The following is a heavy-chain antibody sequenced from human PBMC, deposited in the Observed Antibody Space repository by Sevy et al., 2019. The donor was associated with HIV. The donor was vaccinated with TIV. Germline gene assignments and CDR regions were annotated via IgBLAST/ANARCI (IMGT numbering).Heavy chain of an antibody. CDR1: GFTFSDYY. CDR2: ISSSGALV. J-gene: IGHJ5*02. V-gene: IGHV3-11*01. D-gene: IGHD2-8*02. CDR3: ARAGDDYCTESDCNKNWFDP. Sequence: GGSLRLSCAASGFTFSDYYMGWFRQAPGKGLEWVSYISSSGALVFYADSVEGRFTISRDNAKNSLFLQMNSLGAEETAIYYCARAGDDYCTESDCNKNWFDPWGQGTLVTVSS.